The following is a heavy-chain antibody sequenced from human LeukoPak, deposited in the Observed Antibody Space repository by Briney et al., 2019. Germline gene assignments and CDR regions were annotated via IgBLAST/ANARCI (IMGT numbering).Heavy chain of an antibody. V-gene: IGHV3-43*02. CDR1: GFTFDDYA. CDR2: ISVDGGST. D-gene: IGHD5-18*01. CDR3: AKDANVDTAMEGYYYGMDV. Sequence: PAGSLTLSCAASGFTFDDYAMHWVRQAPGKGLDWISLISVDGGSTYYADSVKGRFTISRDNSKNSLYLQMNSLRTEDTALYYCAKDANVDTAMEGYYYGMDVWGQGTTVTVSS. J-gene: IGHJ6*02.